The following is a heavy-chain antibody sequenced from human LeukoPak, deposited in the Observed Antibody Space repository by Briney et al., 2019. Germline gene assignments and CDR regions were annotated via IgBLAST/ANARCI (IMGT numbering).Heavy chain of an antibody. CDR1: GGTFSSYA. CDR3: ARGFAVAAPGGDY. Sequence: ASVKVSCKASGGTFSSYAINWVRQATGQGLEWMGWMNPNSGNTGYAQKFQGRVTMTRNTSISTAYMELSSLRSEDTAVYYCARGFAVAAPGGDYWGQGTLVTVSS. D-gene: IGHD6-19*01. J-gene: IGHJ4*02. V-gene: IGHV1-8*02. CDR2: MNPNSGNT.